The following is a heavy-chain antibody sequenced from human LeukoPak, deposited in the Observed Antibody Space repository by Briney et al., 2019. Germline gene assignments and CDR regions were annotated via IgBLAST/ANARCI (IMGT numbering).Heavy chain of an antibody. V-gene: IGHV3-74*01. CDR2: INTDGSST. CDR1: GFTFSTYW. Sequence: PGGSLRLSCAASGFTFSTYWMHWVRQAPGKGLVWVSRINTDGSSTNYADSVKGRFTISRDNAKNTLYLQMNSLRAEDTAVYYCASALNGWHFDYWGQGTLVTVSS. CDR3: ASALNGWHFDY. D-gene: IGHD6-19*01. J-gene: IGHJ4*02.